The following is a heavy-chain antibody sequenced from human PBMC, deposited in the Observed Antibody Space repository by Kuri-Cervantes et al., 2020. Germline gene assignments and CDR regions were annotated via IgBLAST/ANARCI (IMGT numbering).Heavy chain of an antibody. CDR3: ARGYYDILTGYLGASPRSRRPKKYYFDY. V-gene: IGHV1-46*01. J-gene: IGHJ4*02. CDR1: GHTFRNYF. Sequence: ASVKVSCKASGHTFRNYFMHWVRQAPGQGLEWMEIINPRGGCITYAQKFQGRVTMTRDTSTSTVYMEMSSLRSEDTAVYYCARGYYDILTGYLGASPRSRRPKKYYFDYWGQGTLVTVSS. D-gene: IGHD3-9*01. CDR2: INPRGGCI.